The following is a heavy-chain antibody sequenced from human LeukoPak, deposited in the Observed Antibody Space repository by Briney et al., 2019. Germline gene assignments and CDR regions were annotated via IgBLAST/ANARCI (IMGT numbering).Heavy chain of an antibody. Sequence: ASVKVSCKASGGSFSSYAISWVRQAPGQGLEWMGRIIPILGIANYAQKFQGRVTITADKSTSTAYMELSSLRSEDTAVYYCARDYLDGYCSSTCCFYGMDVWGQGTTVTVSS. D-gene: IGHD2-2*01. V-gene: IGHV1-69*04. J-gene: IGHJ6*02. CDR2: IIPILGIA. CDR1: GGSFSSYA. CDR3: ARDYLDGYCSSTCCFYGMDV.